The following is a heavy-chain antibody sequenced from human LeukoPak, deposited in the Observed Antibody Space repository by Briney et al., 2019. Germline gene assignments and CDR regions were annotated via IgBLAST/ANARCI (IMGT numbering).Heavy chain of an antibody. J-gene: IGHJ4*02. V-gene: IGHV3-23*01. CDR1: GFTFSSYS. CDR2: ISGSGGST. Sequence: GGSLRLSCTASGFTFSSYSMSWVRQAPGKGLEWVSAISGSGGSTYYADSVKGRFTISRDNSKNTLCLQMNSLRAEDTAVYYCAKARRVITTVFDYWGQGTLVTVSS. CDR3: AKARRVITTVFDY. D-gene: IGHD3-22*01.